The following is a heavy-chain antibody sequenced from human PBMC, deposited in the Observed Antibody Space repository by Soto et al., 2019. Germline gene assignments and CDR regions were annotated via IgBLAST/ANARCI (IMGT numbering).Heavy chain of an antibody. CDR2: IKEDGSEK. J-gene: IGHJ4*02. V-gene: IGHV3-7*01. Sequence: EVQLVESGGGLVQPGGSLRLSFAASGFTFRRYWMSWVRQAAGKGLEWVASIKEDGSEKNYVDSVKGRFTISRDNAEDSLYLQMNSLRAEDTAVYYCASPRGIHEDGDYWGQGTLVTVSS. CDR1: GFTFRRYW. CDR3: ASPRGIHEDGDY.